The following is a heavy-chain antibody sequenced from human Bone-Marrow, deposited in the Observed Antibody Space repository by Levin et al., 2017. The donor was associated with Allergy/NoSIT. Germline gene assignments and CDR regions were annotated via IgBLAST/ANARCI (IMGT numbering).Heavy chain of an antibody. CDR2: IDWDDDK. J-gene: IGHJ4*02. CDR3: ARTLYGSGSRLYYFDY. D-gene: IGHD3-10*01. CDR1: GFSLRTSGMC. Sequence: TLSLPCTFSGFSLRTSGMCVSWIRQPPGKALEWLARIDWDDDKYYSTSLKTRLTISKDTSKNQVVLTMTNMDPVDTATYYCARTLYGSGSRLYYFDYWGQGTLVTVSS. V-gene: IGHV2-70*11.